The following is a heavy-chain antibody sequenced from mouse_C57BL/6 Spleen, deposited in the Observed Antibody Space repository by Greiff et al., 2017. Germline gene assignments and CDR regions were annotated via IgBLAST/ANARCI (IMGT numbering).Heavy chain of an antibody. Sequence: QVTLKVSGAELVKPGASVKISCKASGYAFSSYWMNWVKQRPGKGLEWIGQIYPGDGDTNYNGKFKGKATLTADKSSSTAYMQLSSLTSEDSAVYFCARSGGNYVTDYWGQGTTLTVSS. J-gene: IGHJ2*01. CDR1: GYAFSSYW. CDR3: ARSGGNYVTDY. V-gene: IGHV1-80*01. CDR2: IYPGDGDT. D-gene: IGHD2-1*01.